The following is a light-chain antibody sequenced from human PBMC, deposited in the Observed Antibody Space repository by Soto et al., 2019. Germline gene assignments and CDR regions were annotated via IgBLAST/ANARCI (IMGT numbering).Light chain of an antibody. V-gene: IGKV3-11*01. Sequence: EIVLTQSPATLSLSPGERATLSCRASQSVSSYLAWYQQKPGQXPRXXIYDASNRATGIPARFSGSGSGTDLTLTISSLEPEDFEVYDGQQRSNWPPNFGQGTRLEIK. CDR2: DAS. CDR3: QQRSNWPPN. CDR1: QSVSSY. J-gene: IGKJ5*01.